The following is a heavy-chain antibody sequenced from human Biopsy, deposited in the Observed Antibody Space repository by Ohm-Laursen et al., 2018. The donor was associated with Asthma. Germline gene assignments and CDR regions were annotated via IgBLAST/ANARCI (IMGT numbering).Heavy chain of an antibody. CDR1: GDSITSGGCC. V-gene: IGHV4-31*03. CDR2: IHHSGTS. D-gene: IGHD3-22*01. J-gene: IGHJ4*02. CDR3: ARIPRRSGSYFVDY. Sequence: SQTLSLTCTVSGDSITSGGCCWNWIRQHPGTGLEWIGYIHHSGTSYFNPSLKSRVSFSRDTSKNQFSLRLSSVTAADTAMYYCARIPRRSGSYFVDYWGQGTLVTVSS.